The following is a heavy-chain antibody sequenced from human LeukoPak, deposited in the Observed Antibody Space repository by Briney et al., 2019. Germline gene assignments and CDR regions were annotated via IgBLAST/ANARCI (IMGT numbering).Heavy chain of an antibody. D-gene: IGHD5-12*01. J-gene: IGHJ4*02. CDR3: ARDRGQNSGYDGGFVY. V-gene: IGHV1-69*04. CDR1: GGTFSSYA. CDR2: IIPILGIA. Sequence: SVKVSCKASGGTFSSYAISWVRQAPGQGLEWMGRIIPILGIANYAQKFQGRVTITADKSTSTAYMELSSLRSEDTAVYYCARDRGQNSGYDGGFVYWGQGTLVTVSS.